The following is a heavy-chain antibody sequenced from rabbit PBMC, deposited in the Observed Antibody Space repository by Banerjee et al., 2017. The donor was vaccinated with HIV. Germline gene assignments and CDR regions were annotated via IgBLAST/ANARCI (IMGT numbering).Heavy chain of an antibody. CDR2: IGTTTDYT. D-gene: IGHD1-1*01. CDR1: GIDFSSYYY. V-gene: IGHV1S40*01. CDR3: ARSDSGSDYWTALNL. J-gene: IGHJ4*01. Sequence: QSLEESGGGLVKPGGTLTLTCKASGIDFSSYYYMCWVRQAPGKGLEWSACIGTTTDYTYYATWAKGRFTISKTSSTTVTLQMTSLTAADTATYFCARSDSGSDYWTALNLWGPGTLVTVS.